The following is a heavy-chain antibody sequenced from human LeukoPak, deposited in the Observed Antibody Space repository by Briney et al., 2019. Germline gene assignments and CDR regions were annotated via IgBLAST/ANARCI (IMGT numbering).Heavy chain of an antibody. Sequence: GASVKVSCKASGYTFTSYPMNWVRQAPGQGLEWMGWINTNTGNPTYAQGFTGRFVFSLDTSVSTAYLQISSLRAEDTAVYYCARVAESTHTVTRSRNWFDPWGQGTLVTVSS. CDR2: INTNTGNP. D-gene: IGHD4-17*01. J-gene: IGHJ5*02. CDR3: ARVAESTHTVTRSRNWFDP. V-gene: IGHV7-4-1*02. CDR1: GYTFTSYP.